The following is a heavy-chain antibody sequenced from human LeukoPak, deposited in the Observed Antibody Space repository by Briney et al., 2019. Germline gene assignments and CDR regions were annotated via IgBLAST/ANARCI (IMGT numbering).Heavy chain of an antibody. V-gene: IGHV4-34*01. CDR2: INHSGST. CDR1: GGSFSGYY. J-gene: IGHJ4*02. D-gene: IGHD2-2*01. CDR3: ARGNLLGYCSSTSCLPFDY. Sequence: PSETLSLTCAVYGGSFSGYYWSWIRQPPGKGLEWIGEINHSGSTNYNPSLKSRVTISVDTSKNQFSLKLSSVTAADTAVYYCARGNLLGYCSSTSCLPFDYWGQGTLVTVSP.